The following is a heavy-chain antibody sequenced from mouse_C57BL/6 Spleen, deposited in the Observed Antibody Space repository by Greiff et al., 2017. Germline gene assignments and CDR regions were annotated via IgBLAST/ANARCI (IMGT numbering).Heavy chain of an antibody. D-gene: IGHD2-14*01. J-gene: IGHJ2*01. CDR1: GYTFTDYY. V-gene: IGHV1-26*01. Sequence: VQLQQSGPELVKPGASVKISCKASGYTFTDYYMNWVKQSHGKSLEWIGDINPNNGGTSYNQKFKGKATLTVDKSSRTAYMELRSLTSEDSAVYYCARVGNYFDYWGQGTTLTVSS. CDR2: INPNNGGT. CDR3: ARVGNYFDY.